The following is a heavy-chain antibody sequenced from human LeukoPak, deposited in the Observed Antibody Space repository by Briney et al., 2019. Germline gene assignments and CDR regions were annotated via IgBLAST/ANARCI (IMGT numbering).Heavy chain of an antibody. CDR3: ALAEDIVVVVAAAGYPPSWRFDP. V-gene: IGHV1-69*05. Sequence: GASVKVSCKASGGTFSSYAISWVRQAPGQGLEWMGRIIPIFGTANYAQKFQGGVTITTDESTSTAYMELSSLRSEDTAVYYCALAEDIVVVVAAAGYPPSWRFDPWGQGTLVTVSS. D-gene: IGHD2-15*01. J-gene: IGHJ5*02. CDR2: IIPIFGTA. CDR1: GGTFSSYA.